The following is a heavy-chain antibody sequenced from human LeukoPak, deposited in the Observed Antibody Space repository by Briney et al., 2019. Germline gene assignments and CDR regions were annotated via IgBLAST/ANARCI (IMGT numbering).Heavy chain of an antibody. CDR2: IYYTGIT. D-gene: IGHD3-9*01. J-gene: IGHJ4*02. CDR3: VRHSAGKLRYFDWIPEAVDY. V-gene: IGHV4-39*01. Sequence: SETLSLTCTVSGASITSSNYYWLWLRQPPGKGLEWIGSIYYTGITYYNLSLKSRVTISVDTSKYQCSLRLSSVTAADTAVYYCVRHSAGKLRYFDWIPEAVDYWGQGTLVTVSS. CDR1: GASITSSNYY.